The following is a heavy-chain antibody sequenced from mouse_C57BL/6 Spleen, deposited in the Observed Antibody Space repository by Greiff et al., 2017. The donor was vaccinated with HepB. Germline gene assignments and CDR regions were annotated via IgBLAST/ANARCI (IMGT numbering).Heavy chain of an antibody. V-gene: IGHV1-85*01. CDR1: GYTFTSYD. CDR3: ARGRVGYGNYFDY. CDR2: IYPGDGST. J-gene: IGHJ2*01. Sequence: QVQLQQSGPELVKPGASVKLSCKASGYTFTSYDINWVKQRPGQGLEWIGWIYPGDGSTKYNEKFKGKATLTVDTSSSTAYMELHSLTSEDSAVYFCARGRVGYGNYFDYWGQGTTLTVSS. D-gene: IGHD2-1*01.